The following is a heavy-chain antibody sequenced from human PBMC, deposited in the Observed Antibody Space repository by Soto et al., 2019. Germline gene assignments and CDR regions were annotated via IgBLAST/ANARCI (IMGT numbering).Heavy chain of an antibody. CDR3: ARXIAVAGLDY. V-gene: IGHV3-30-3*01. Sequence: QVQLVEAGGGVVQPGRSLRLSCAASGFTFSTYAVHWVRQAPGKGLEWVSVISNDESKKYYADSVKGRFTISRDNSNNTVXXXXXXXXXXXXXXXXXARXIAVAGLDYWGPGTLVTVSS. CDR1: GFTFSTYA. J-gene: IGHJ4*02. CDR2: ISNDESKK. D-gene: IGHD6-19*01.